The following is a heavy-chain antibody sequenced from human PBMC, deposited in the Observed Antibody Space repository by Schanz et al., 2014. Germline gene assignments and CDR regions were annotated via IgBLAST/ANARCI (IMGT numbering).Heavy chain of an antibody. V-gene: IGHV1-8*02. J-gene: IGHJ4*02. Sequence: QVQLVQSGAEVKKPGASVKVSCKASGYTFTSYSIHWVRQAPGQRLEWMGWMNPNSGNPGFAQKFRGRVTMTRNTSMSTAYIELHILTSEDTAVYYCARGRTFDYWGQGTLVTVSS. CDR2: MNPNSGNP. CDR3: ARGRTFDY. CDR1: GYTFTSYS.